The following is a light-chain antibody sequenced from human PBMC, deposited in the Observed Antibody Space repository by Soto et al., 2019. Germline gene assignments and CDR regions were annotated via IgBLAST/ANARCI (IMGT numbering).Light chain of an antibody. J-gene: IGKJ5*01. Sequence: DIQMTQSPSSLSASVGDRVTITCQASQDISNYLNWYQQKPGKAPELLIYHASNLETGVPSRFSGSGFGTDFTFTISSLQPEDIATYYCQQYDNLPSITFGQGTRPEI. CDR1: QDISNY. V-gene: IGKV1-33*01. CDR2: HAS. CDR3: QQYDNLPSIT.